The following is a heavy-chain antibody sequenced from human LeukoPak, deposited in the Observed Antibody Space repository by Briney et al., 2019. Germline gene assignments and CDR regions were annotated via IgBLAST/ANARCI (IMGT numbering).Heavy chain of an antibody. CDR3: AKAADYGGNSGPDY. J-gene: IGHJ4*02. CDR1: GFTFDDYA. D-gene: IGHD4-23*01. V-gene: IGHV3-9*01. Sequence: GGSLRLSCAASGFTFDDYAMHWVRQAPGKGLEWVSGISWNSGSIGYADSVKGRFTISRDNAKNSLYLQMNSLRAEDTALYYCAKAADYGGNSGPDYWGQGTLVTVSS. CDR2: ISWNSGSI.